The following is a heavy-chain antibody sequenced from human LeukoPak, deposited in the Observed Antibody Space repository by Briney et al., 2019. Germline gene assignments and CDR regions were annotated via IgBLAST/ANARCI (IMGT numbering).Heavy chain of an antibody. Sequence: ASVKVSCKASGYTFTSYYMHWVRQAPGQGLEWMGIINPSGGSTSYAQKFQGRVTMTRDTSTSTVYMELRSLRSDDTAVYYCARHRLHRLYYDSSGYYHDAFDIWGQGTMVTVSS. D-gene: IGHD3-22*01. CDR2: INPSGGST. CDR3: ARHRLHRLYYDSSGYYHDAFDI. J-gene: IGHJ3*02. V-gene: IGHV1-46*01. CDR1: GYTFTSYY.